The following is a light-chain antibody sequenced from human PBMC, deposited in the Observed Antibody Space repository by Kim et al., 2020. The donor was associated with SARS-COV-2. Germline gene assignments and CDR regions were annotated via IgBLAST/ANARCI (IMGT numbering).Light chain of an antibody. Sequence: DIQMTQSPSSLSVSVGDRVTITCRASQGIRRDLAWYQQKPGKAPKRLIYVASTLDSGVPSRFSGTDSGTEFTLTISSLQPEDSATYFCLQHFDYPRTFGQGTKLEI. V-gene: IGKV1-17*01. CDR3: LQHFDYPRT. J-gene: IGKJ2*01. CDR2: VAS. CDR1: QGIRRD.